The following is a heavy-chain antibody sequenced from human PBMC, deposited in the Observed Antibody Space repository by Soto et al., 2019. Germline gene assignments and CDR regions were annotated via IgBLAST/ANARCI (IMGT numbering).Heavy chain of an antibody. CDR2: INHSGST. J-gene: IGHJ4*02. CDR3: AGPVSGYDSFDY. Sequence: SETLSLTCAVYGGSFSGYYWTWIRQPPGTGLEWIGEINHSGSTNYNPSLKSRVTISVDTSKNQFSLKLSSVTAADTAVYYCAGPVSGYDSFDYWGQGTLVTVSS. CDR1: GGSFSGYY. D-gene: IGHD5-12*01. V-gene: IGHV4-34*09.